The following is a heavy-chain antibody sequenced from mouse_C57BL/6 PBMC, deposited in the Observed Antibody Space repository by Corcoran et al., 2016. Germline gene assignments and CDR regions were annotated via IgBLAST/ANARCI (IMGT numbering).Heavy chain of an antibody. CDR2: INPNNGGT. CDR3: AGLLLFAY. V-gene: IGHV1-26*01. CDR1: GYTFTDYY. D-gene: IGHD2-3*01. Sequence: EVQLQQSGPELVKPGASVKISCKASGYTFTDYYMNWVKQSHGKSLEWIGDINPNNGGTSYNQKFKGKATLTVDKSSSTAYMELRSLTSEDSAVYYCAGLLLFAYWGQGTLVTVSA. J-gene: IGHJ3*01.